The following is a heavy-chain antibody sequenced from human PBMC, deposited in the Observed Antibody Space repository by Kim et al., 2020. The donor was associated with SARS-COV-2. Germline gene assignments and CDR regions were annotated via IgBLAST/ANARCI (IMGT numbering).Heavy chain of an antibody. J-gene: IGHJ4*02. CDR3: ARHFYSRQQLVQIDY. CDR1: GYSFTSYW. CDR2: IDPSDSYT. D-gene: IGHD6-13*01. V-gene: IGHV5-10-1*01. Sequence: GESLKISCKGSGYSFTSYWISWVRQMPGKGLEWMGRIDPSDSYTNYSPSFQGHVTISADKSISTAYLQWSSLKASDTAMYYCARHFYSRQQLVQIDYWGQGTLVTVSS.